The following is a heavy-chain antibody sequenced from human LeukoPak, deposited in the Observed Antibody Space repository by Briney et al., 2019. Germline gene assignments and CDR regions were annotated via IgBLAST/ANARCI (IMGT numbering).Heavy chain of an antibody. Sequence: GGSLRLSCAASGFTFSSYAMSWVRQAPGKGLEWVSAISGSGGSTYYADSVKGRFTISRDNSKNTLYLQMNSLRAEDTAVYYCVKSGDFWSGASFDYWGQGTLVTVSS. CDR3: VKSGDFWSGASFDY. CDR1: GFTFSSYA. CDR2: ISGSGGST. V-gene: IGHV3-23*01. D-gene: IGHD3-3*01. J-gene: IGHJ4*02.